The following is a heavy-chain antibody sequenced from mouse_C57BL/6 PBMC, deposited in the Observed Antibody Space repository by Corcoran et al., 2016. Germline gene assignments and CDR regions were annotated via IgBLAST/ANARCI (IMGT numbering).Heavy chain of an antibody. J-gene: IGHJ3*01. Sequence: QIQLVQSGPELKKPGETVKISCKASGYTFTTYGMSWVKQAPGKGLKWMGWINTYSGVPTYADDFKGRFAFSLETSASTAYLQINNLKNEDTATYFCAREHYYGSRKGFAYWGQGTLVTVSA. CDR1: GYTFTTYG. D-gene: IGHD1-1*01. CDR2: INTYSGVP. V-gene: IGHV9-3*01. CDR3: AREHYYGSRKGFAY.